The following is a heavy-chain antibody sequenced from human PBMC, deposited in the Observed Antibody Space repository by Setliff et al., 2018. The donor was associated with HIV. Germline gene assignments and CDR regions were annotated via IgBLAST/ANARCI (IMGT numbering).Heavy chain of an antibody. Sequence: ASVKVSCKASGYTFTGYYMHWVRQAPGQGLAWMGWINPNSGDTNYAQKFQGWVTMTRDTSISTAYMELSRLRSDDTAVYYCASEGRMTKRFDYWGQGTLVTVSS. J-gene: IGHJ4*02. CDR3: ASEGRMTKRFDY. CDR2: INPNSGDT. V-gene: IGHV1-2*04. CDR1: GYTFTGYY. D-gene: IGHD3-10*01.